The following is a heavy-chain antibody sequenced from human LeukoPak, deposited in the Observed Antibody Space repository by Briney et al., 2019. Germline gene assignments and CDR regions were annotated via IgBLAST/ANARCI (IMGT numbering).Heavy chain of an antibody. CDR3: ARELLWFGDRLSY. CDR2: ISSSGSTI. CDR1: GFTFSSYE. J-gene: IGHJ4*02. V-gene: IGHV3-48*03. Sequence: GGSLRLSCEASGFTFSSYEMNWVRQAPGKGLEWVSYISSSGSTIYYADSVKGRFTISRDNAKNSLYLQMNSLRAEDTAVYYCARELLWFGDRLSYWGQGTLVTVSS. D-gene: IGHD3-10*01.